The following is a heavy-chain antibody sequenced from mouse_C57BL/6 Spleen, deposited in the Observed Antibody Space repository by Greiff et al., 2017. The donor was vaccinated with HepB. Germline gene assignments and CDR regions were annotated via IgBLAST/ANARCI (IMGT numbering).Heavy chain of an antibody. CDR2: ISSGGSYT. Sequence: EVKLVESGGDLVKPGGSLKLSCAASGFTFSSYGMSWVRQTPDKRLEWVATISSGGSYTYYPDSVKGRFTISRDNAKNTLYLQMSSLKSEDTAMYYSARPKGGFDYWGQGTTLTVSS. J-gene: IGHJ2*01. V-gene: IGHV5-6*02. CDR3: ARPKGGFDY. CDR1: GFTFSSYG.